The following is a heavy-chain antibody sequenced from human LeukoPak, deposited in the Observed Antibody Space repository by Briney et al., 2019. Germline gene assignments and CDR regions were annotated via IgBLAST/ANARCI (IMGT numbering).Heavy chain of an antibody. V-gene: IGHV1-2*02. CDR2: IDPSSGGT. CDR1: GYTFTGHY. CDR3: ARDRIAPAGSIIDY. J-gene: IGHJ4*02. Sequence: GASVKVSCKASGYTFTGHYVHWVRQAPGQGLEWMGWIDPSSGGTNSAQEFQGRVTMARDTSITTVYMELSSLTSDDTAIYFCARDRIAPAGSIIDYWGQGTLVTVSS. D-gene: IGHD6-13*01.